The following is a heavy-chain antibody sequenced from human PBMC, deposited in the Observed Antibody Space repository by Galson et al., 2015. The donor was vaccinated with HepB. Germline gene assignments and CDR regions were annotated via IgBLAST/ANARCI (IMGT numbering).Heavy chain of an antibody. D-gene: IGHD3-10*01. V-gene: IGHV1-3*01. CDR2: INAGNGNT. J-gene: IGHJ5*02. CDR3: ARESVVWFGELFQWGYNWFDP. CDR1: GYTFTSYA. Sequence: SVKVSCKASGYTFTSYAMHWVRQAPGQRLEWMGWINAGNGNTKYSQKFQGRVTITRDTSASTAYMELSSLRSEDTAVYYCARESVVWFGELFQWGYNWFDPWGQGTLVTVSS.